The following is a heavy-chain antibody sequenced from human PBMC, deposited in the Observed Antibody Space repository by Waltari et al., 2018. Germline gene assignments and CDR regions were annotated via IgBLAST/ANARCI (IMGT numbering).Heavy chain of an antibody. D-gene: IGHD5-18*01. CDR2: INHSGST. J-gene: IGHJ5*02. V-gene: IGHV4-34*01. CDR3: ARRAPRGYSYGLYWFDP. CDR1: GGSFSGYS. Sequence: QVQLQQWGAGLLKPSETLSLTCAVYGGSFSGYSWSWIRQPPGKGLVWIGEINHSGSTNYNPSLKSRVTISVDTSKNQFSLKLSSVTAADTAVYYCARRAPRGYSYGLYWFDPWGQGTLVTVSS.